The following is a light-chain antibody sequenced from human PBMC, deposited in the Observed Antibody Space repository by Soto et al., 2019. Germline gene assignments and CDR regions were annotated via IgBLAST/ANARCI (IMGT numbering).Light chain of an antibody. CDR1: SSDVGGYNY. CDR2: EVT. Sequence: QSALTQPASVSGSPGQSITISCTGTSSDVGGYNYVSWYQQHPGKAPRLMISEVTKRPSGISNRFSGSKSGNTASLTISGLQAEDEADYYCCSYAGSNTYVFGTGTKVTVL. V-gene: IGLV2-23*02. J-gene: IGLJ1*01. CDR3: CSYAGSNTYV.